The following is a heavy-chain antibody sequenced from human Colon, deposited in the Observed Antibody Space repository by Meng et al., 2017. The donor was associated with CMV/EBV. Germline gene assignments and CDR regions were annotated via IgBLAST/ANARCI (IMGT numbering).Heavy chain of an antibody. J-gene: IGHJ4*02. Sequence: GESLKISCAASGFTFSSYAMHWVRQAPGKGLDWVASITGNNNIWYADSVKGRFTISRDNAKNSLYLQMNSLRAEDTAVYYCAREAIFGVVREYYFDYWGQGTPVTVSS. V-gene: IGHV3-21*01. CDR2: ITGNNNI. CDR1: GFTFSSYA. CDR3: AREAIFGVVREYYFDY. D-gene: IGHD3-3*01.